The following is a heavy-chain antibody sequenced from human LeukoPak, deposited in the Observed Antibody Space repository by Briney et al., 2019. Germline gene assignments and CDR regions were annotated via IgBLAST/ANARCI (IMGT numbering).Heavy chain of an antibody. CDR3: ARGKIRYFDWLS. V-gene: IGHV4-39*07. J-gene: IGHJ4*02. Sequence: SETLSLTCTVSGGSISSGSYYWGWIRQPPGKGLEWIGSIYYSGSTYYKPSLKSRVTISLDTSKNQFSLKLSSVTAADTAVYYCARGKIRYFDWLSWGQGTLVTVSS. D-gene: IGHD3-9*01. CDR2: IYYSGST. CDR1: GGSISSGSYY.